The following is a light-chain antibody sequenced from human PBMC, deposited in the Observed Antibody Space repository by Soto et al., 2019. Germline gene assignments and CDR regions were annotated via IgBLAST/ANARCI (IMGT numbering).Light chain of an antibody. CDR2: DAS. CDR1: QDISNY. Sequence: DIQMTQSPSSLSASVGDRVTITCQASQDISNYLNWYQQKPGKAPKVLIYDASNLGTGVPSRFSGSGSGTDFTLTIISLQPEDFATYYCQQSSITPHTFGGGTKVEI. CDR3: QQSSITPHT. V-gene: IGKV1-33*01. J-gene: IGKJ4*01.